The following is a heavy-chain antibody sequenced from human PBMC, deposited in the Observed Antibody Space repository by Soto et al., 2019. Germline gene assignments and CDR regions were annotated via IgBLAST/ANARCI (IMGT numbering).Heavy chain of an antibody. CDR2: INPNSGGT. D-gene: IGHD1-26*01. Sequence: GASVKVSCKASGYTFTAYYIYWVRQAPGQGLEWMGWINPNSGGTKYAQKFQGWVTMTRDTSISTAYMELSRLTSDDTAVYYCARAYSSYYMDVWGKGTAVTVSS. J-gene: IGHJ6*03. CDR1: GYTFTAYY. CDR3: ARAYSSYYMDV. V-gene: IGHV1-2*04.